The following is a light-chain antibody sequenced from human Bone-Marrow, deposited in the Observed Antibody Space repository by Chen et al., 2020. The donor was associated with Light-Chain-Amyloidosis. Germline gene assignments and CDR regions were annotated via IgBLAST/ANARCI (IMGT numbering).Light chain of an antibody. CDR3: SSYTITNTLV. CDR1: SSDVGGDNH. V-gene: IGLV2-14*01. CDR2: EVT. J-gene: IGLJ1*01. Sequence: QSALTPPASASGSPAQSLPISCTGTSSDVGGDNHVSWYQQHPDKAPKLMIYEVTNRPSWVPDRFSGSKSDNTASLTISGLQTEDEADYFCSSYTITNTLVFGSGTRVTVL.